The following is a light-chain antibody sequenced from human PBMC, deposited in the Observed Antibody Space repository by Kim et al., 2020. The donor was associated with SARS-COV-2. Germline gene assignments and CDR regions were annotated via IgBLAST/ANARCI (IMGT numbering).Light chain of an antibody. Sequence: SASVGDRVTISCRASQVIHTYLAWFPQKPGQAPKSLIYAASNLQSGVPSRFSGSGSGTDFTLTISSLQPEDFAIYYCQQYNRYPYTFGQGTKLEI. CDR2: AAS. CDR3: QQYNRYPYT. CDR1: QVIHTY. J-gene: IGKJ2*01. V-gene: IGKV1-16*01.